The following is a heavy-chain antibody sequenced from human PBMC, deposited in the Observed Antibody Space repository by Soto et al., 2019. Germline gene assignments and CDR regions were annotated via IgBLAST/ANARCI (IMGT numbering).Heavy chain of an antibody. J-gene: IGHJ6*02. D-gene: IGHD6-13*01. Sequence: KTSETLSLTCTVSGGSISSGGYYWSWIRQHPGNGLEWIGYIYYSGSTYYNPSLKSRVTISVDTSKNQFSLKLSSVTAADTAVYYCARVGYSSSWCRIRGGYYYGMDVWGQGTTVTVS. CDR2: IYYSGST. V-gene: IGHV4-31*03. CDR1: GGSISSGGYY. CDR3: ARVGYSSSWCRIRGGYYYGMDV.